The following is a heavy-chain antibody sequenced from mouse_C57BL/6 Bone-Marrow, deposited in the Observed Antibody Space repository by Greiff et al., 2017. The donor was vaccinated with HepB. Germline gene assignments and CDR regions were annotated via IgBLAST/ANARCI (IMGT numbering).Heavy chain of an antibody. CDR2: IYPGDGDT. V-gene: IGHV1-80*01. CDR1: GYAFSSYW. Sequence: QVQLKESGAELVKPGASVKISCKASGYAFSSYWMNWVKQRPGKGLEWIGQIYPGDGDTNYNGKFKGKATLTADKSSSTAYMQLSSLTSEDSAVYFCARNGYGKGNAMDYWGQGTSVTVSS. CDR3: ARNGYGKGNAMDY. J-gene: IGHJ4*01. D-gene: IGHD2-2*01.